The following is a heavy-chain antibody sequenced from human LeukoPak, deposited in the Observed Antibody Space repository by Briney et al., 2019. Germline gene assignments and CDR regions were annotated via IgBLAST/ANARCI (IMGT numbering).Heavy chain of an antibody. J-gene: IGHJ4*02. CDR2: MYHSGST. D-gene: IGHD5-18*01. CDR1: GYSISSGYY. CDR3: ARGGRGYSYGLDY. Sequence: SETLSLTCTVSGYSISSGYYWGWIRQPPGKGLEWIGSMYHSGSTYYKPSLKSRVTISLDTSKNQFSLKLRSVTAADTAVYYCARGGRGYSYGLDYWGQGTLVTVSS. V-gene: IGHV4-38-2*02.